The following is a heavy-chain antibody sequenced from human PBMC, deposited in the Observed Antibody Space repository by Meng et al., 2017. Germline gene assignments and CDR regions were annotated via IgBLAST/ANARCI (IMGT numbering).Heavy chain of an antibody. J-gene: IGHJ4*02. CDR1: GFTFMSYW. D-gene: IGHD6-13*01. CDR2: INSDGSST. V-gene: IGHV3-74*01. Sequence: EGRLVRSGGGVVQPGGSLRLSCAPTGFTFMSYWMHWVRKAPGKGLVWVSRINSDGSSTSYADSVKGRFTISRDNAKNTLYLQMNSLRAEDTAAYYCAREVAAAGSVFDYWGQGTLVTVFS. CDR3: AREVAAAGSVFDY.